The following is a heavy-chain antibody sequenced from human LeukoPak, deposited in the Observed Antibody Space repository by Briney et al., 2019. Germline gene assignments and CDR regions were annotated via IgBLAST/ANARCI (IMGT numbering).Heavy chain of an antibody. J-gene: IGHJ4*02. V-gene: IGHV4-39*02. CDR3: ARDGWEGGYMAY. CDR2: IYYSGST. CDR1: GGSISSSSYY. D-gene: IGHD5-12*01. Sequence: SETLSLTCTVSGGSISSSSYYWGWIRQAPGKGLEWIGSIYYSGSTYYNPSLKSRVAISVDTSKNQFSLKLSSVTAADTAVYYCARDGWEGGYMAYWGQGTLVTVSS.